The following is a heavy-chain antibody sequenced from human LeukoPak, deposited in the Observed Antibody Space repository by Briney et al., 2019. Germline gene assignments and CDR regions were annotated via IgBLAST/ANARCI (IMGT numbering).Heavy chain of an antibody. CDR2: ISWNSGSI. D-gene: IGHD2-2*01. CDR3: AKGQLRMAAEFDY. CDR1: GFTFDDYA. Sequence: PGGSLRPSCAASGFTFDDYAMHWVRQVPGKGLERVSGISWNSGSIGYADSVKGRFTISRDNAKNSLYLQMNSLRAEDTALYYCAKGQLRMAAEFDYWGQGTLVTVSS. V-gene: IGHV3-9*01. J-gene: IGHJ4*02.